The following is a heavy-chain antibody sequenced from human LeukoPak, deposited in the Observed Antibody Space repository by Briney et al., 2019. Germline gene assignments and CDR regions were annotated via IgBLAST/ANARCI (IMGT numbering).Heavy chain of an antibody. CDR3: ARGGSSWYEGWFDP. CDR1: GYAFTSYD. D-gene: IGHD6-13*01. CDR2: MNPNSGNT. J-gene: IGHJ5*02. Sequence: GASVKVSCKASGYAFTSYDINWVRQATGRGLEWMGWMNPNSGNTGYAQKFQGRVTITRNTSISTAYMELSSLRSEDTAVYYCARGGSSWYEGWFDPWGQGTLVTVSS. V-gene: IGHV1-8*03.